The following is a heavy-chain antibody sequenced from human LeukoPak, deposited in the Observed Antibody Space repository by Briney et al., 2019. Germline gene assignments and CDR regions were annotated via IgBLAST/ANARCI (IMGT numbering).Heavy chain of an antibody. CDR3: GGDYVKRYYYYGMDV. CDR2: ISAYNGNT. Sequence: RASVKVSCKASGYTFTSYGISWVRQAPGQGLEGMGWISAYNGNTNYAQKLQGRVTMTTDTSTSTAYMELRSLISDDAAVYYCGGDYVKRYYYYGMDVRGQGTTVTVSS. CDR1: GYTFTSYG. J-gene: IGHJ6*02. V-gene: IGHV1-18*01. D-gene: IGHD3-16*01.